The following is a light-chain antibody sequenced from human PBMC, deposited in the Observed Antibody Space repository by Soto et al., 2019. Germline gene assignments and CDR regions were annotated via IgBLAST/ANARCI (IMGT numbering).Light chain of an antibody. J-gene: IGKJ2*01. Sequence: DIQMTQSPSSLSASVGDRVTITCRASQSISSYLNWYQQKPGKAPKLLLYAASSLQSGVPSRFSGSGSGTDFTLTISSLQPEDFATYYCQQSYSTLRGTFGQGTKLEIK. CDR3: QQSYSTLRGT. CDR1: QSISSY. CDR2: AAS. V-gene: IGKV1-39*01.